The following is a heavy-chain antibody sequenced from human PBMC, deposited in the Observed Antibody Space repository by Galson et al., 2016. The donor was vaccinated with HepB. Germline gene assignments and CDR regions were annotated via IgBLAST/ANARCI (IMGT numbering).Heavy chain of an antibody. CDR2: IYPSGRT. CDR1: GGSISEPDW. D-gene: IGHD2-2*01. CDR3: ARDWDCSSNSCVVNWVDP. V-gene: IGHV4-4*02. J-gene: IGHJ5*02. Sequence: SETLSLTCSVSGGSISEPDWWIWVRQPPGKGLEWIGQIYPSGRTNYNPSLRSRVTILVDRSKNQFSLNLSSVTAADTAVYFCARDWDCSSNSCVVNWVDPCDQGTLVTVAA.